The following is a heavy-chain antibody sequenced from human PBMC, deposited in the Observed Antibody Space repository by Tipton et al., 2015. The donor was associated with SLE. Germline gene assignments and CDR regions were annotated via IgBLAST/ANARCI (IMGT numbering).Heavy chain of an antibody. CDR1: GGSISSYY. J-gene: IGHJ4*02. CDR2: IYYSGST. CDR3: ARARLFFFDY. V-gene: IGHV4-59*01. Sequence: LSLTCTVSGGSISSYYWTWIRQPPGEGLEWIDYIYYSGSTNYNPSLKSRVTISVDTSKNQFSLKLSSVTAADTAVYYCARARLFFFDYWGQGTLVTVSS.